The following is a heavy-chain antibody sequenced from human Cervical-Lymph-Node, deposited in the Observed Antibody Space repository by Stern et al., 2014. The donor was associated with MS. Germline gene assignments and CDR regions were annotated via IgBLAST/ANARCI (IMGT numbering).Heavy chain of an antibody. CDR1: GFTFITFS. D-gene: IGHD6-6*01. CDR2: ISSGSSTI. J-gene: IGHJ3*02. CDR3: ARESIAAFDI. V-gene: IGHV3-48*02. Sequence: EVQLVESGGGLVQPGGSLRLSCAASGFTFITFSMNWVRQAPGKGLEWVSYISSGSSTIYYADSVKGRFTISRDNAKNALYLQMNSLRDGDTAVYFCARESIAAFDIWGQGTMVTVSS.